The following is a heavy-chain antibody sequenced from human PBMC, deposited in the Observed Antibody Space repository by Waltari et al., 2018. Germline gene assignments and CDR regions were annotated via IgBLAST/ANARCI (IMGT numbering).Heavy chain of an antibody. CDR1: VNPFHTYG. CDR2: ISAHNGNT. CDR3: ATAVGGNMEFDN. J-gene: IGHJ5*02. V-gene: IGHV1-18*01. D-gene: IGHD6-19*01. Sequence: QVHLLKSGAEVKKPGASVKVSCKASVNPFHTYGITWVRQAPGQGLEWMGWISAHNGNTNHAQKFQDRVTLTTDTSTNTAYMELRSLTSDDTAVYYCATAVGGNMEFDNWGQGTLVTVSS.